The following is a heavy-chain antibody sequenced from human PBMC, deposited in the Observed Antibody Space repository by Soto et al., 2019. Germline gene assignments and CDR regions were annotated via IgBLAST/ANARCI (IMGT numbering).Heavy chain of an antibody. CDR3: AKDLTYYDILTGYYLSYYFDY. CDR2: ISGSGGST. J-gene: IGHJ4*02. D-gene: IGHD3-9*01. CDR1: GFTFSSYA. Sequence: GGSLRLSCAASGFTFSSYAMSWVRQAPGKGLEWVSAISGSGGSTYYADSVKGRFTISRDNSKNTLYLQMNSLRAEDTAVYYCAKDLTYYDILTGYYLSYYFDYWGQGTLVTVSS. V-gene: IGHV3-23*01.